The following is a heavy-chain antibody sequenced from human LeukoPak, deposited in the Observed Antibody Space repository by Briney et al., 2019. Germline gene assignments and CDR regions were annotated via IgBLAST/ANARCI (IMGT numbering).Heavy chain of an antibody. CDR3: AKDRSSSWYGYYHGMDV. D-gene: IGHD6-13*01. CDR2: ISYDGSNK. CDR1: GFTFSSYG. V-gene: IGHV3-30*18. J-gene: IGHJ6*02. Sequence: PGRSLRLSCAASGFTFSSYGMHWVRQAPGKGLEWVAVISYDGSNKYYADSVKGRFTISRDNSKNTLYLQMNSLRAEDTAVYYCAKDRSSSWYGYYHGMDVWGQGTTVTVSS.